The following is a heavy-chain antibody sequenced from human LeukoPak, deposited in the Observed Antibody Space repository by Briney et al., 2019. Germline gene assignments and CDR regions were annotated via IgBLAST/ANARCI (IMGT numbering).Heavy chain of an antibody. CDR3: ARPRYCSGGNCYDNWFDP. V-gene: IGHV3-74*01. J-gene: IGHJ5*02. CDR2: INSDGSST. CDR1: GFTFSSYW. D-gene: IGHD2-15*01. Sequence: GGSLRLSCAASGFTFSSYWMHWVRQAPGKGLVWVSRINSDGSSTSYADSVKGRFTISRDNAKNTLYLQMNSLRAEDTAVYYCARPRYCSGGNCYDNWFDPWGQGTPVTVSS.